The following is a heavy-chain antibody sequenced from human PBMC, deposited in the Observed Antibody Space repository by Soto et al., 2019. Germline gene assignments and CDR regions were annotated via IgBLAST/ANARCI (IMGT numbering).Heavy chain of an antibody. Sequence: SETLSLTCAVSGGSISSGGYSWGWIRQPPGKGLEWIGYIYHSGSTYYNPSLKSRVTISVDRSKNQFSLKLSSVTAADTAVYYCARENNVLPGGYFDYWGQRILVTVSS. D-gene: IGHD3-10*01. CDR3: ARENNVLPGGYFDY. CDR1: GGSISSGGYS. J-gene: IGHJ4*02. V-gene: IGHV4-30-2*01. CDR2: IYHSGST.